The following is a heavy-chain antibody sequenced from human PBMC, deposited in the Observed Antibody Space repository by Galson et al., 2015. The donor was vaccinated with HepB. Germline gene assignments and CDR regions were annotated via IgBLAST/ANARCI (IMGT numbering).Heavy chain of an antibody. Sequence: SLRLSCAASGFTFSSYAMSWVRQAPGKGLEWVSAINDSGSGTYYEDSVKGRFTISRGNSKNTLYLQMNSLRAEDTAVYYCAKDLVRRVRAYLGQGTLVTVSS. CDR2: INDSGSGT. CDR1: GFTFSSYA. V-gene: IGHV3-23*01. D-gene: IGHD3-10*01. CDR3: AKDLVRRVRAY. J-gene: IGHJ4*02.